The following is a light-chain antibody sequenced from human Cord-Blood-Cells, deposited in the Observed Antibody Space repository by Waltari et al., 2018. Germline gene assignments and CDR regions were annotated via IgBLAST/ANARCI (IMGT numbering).Light chain of an antibody. Sequence: PSVSGAPGQRVTISCTGRSSNIGAGYEVHWYQQLPGTAPKLLIYGSSNRPSGVPDRFSGSKSGTSASLAITGLQAEDEADYYCQSYDSSLSGWVFGGGTKLTVL. J-gene: IGLJ3*02. CDR3: QSYDSSLSGWV. CDR1: SSNIGAGYE. CDR2: GSS. V-gene: IGLV1-40*01.